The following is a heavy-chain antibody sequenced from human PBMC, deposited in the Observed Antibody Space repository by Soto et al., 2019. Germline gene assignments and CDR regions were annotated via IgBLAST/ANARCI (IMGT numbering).Heavy chain of an antibody. Sequence: GGSLRLSCAASGFTFSSYGMHWVRQAPGKGLEWVAVISYDGSNKYYADSVKGRFTISRDNSKNTLYLQMNSLRAEDTAVYYCAKVRGDGDYYMDVWGKGTTVTVSS. V-gene: IGHV3-30*18. CDR3: AKVRGDGDYYMDV. CDR2: ISYDGSNK. CDR1: GFTFSSYG. D-gene: IGHD3-16*01. J-gene: IGHJ6*03.